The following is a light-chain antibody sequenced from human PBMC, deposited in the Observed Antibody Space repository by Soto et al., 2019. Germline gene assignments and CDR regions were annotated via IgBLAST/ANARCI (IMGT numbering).Light chain of an antibody. CDR1: QDIDIW. CDR3: QQYNFYTWT. CDR2: RAS. J-gene: IGKJ1*01. Sequence: DIQMTQSPSTLSASMGGRVTITCRASQDIDIWLAWYQQKPGKAPKFLISRASILESGVPSRFSGSGSGTEFTLTIRSLQPDDFATYYCQQYNFYTWTFGQGTKVEIK. V-gene: IGKV1-5*03.